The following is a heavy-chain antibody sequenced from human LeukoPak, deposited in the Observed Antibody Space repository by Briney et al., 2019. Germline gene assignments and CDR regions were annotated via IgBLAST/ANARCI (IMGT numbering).Heavy chain of an antibody. CDR1: GYSFTSYW. V-gene: IGHV5-51*01. CDR2: ISPGDSDT. D-gene: IGHD1-26*01. Sequence: GESPKISCKGSGYSFTSYWIGWGRQMPGKGLEWMGLISPGDSDTRYSLSIQGHVTISADKSSSTAYLQWSSLKASDTAMYYCARSASYLVGHDYWGQGTLVTVSS. CDR3: ARSASYLVGHDY. J-gene: IGHJ4*02.